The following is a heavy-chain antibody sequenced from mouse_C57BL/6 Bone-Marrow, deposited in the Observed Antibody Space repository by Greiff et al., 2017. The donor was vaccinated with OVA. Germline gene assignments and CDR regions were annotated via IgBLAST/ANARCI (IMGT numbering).Heavy chain of an antibody. Sequence: QVQLQQPGAELVKPGASVKLSCKASGYTFTSYWLHWVKQRPGQGLEWIGMIHPNSGSTNYNEKFKSKAKLTVDKSSSTAYMQLSSLTSEDSAVYYCARTTGTWFAYWGQGTLVTVSA. CDR2: IHPNSGST. J-gene: IGHJ3*01. CDR1: GYTFTSYW. D-gene: IGHD1-1*01. CDR3: ARTTGTWFAY. V-gene: IGHV1-64*01.